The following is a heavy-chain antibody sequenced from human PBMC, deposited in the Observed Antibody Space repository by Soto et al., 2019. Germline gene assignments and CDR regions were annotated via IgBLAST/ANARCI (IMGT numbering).Heavy chain of an antibody. CDR1: CYTFTSYG. V-gene: IGHV1-18*01. Sequence: GASVKVSFKASCYTFTSYGISRVRHAPVQGLEWMGWISAYNGNTNYAQKLQGRVTMTTDTSTSTAYMELRSLRSDDTAVYYCARVGYDFWGGSSHFDYWGQGTLVTVSS. CDR2: ISAYNGNT. CDR3: ARVGYDFWGGSSHFDY. D-gene: IGHD3-3*01. J-gene: IGHJ4*02.